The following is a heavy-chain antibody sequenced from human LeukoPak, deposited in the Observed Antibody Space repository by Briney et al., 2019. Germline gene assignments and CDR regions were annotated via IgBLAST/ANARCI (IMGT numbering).Heavy chain of an antibody. J-gene: IGHJ4*02. Sequence: SETLSLTCSVSGGSVSSSLNYWGWLRQPPGKGLEWIGNTYYTGSTYSNPTLKSRVTMSVDTSKNQFSLKLSSVTAAGMDVHYCARLTKGRYFGYIFDYWGQGTLITVSS. CDR1: GGSVSSSLNY. V-gene: IGHV4-39*01. CDR2: TYYTGST. CDR3: ARLTKGRYFGYIFDY. D-gene: IGHD3-9*01.